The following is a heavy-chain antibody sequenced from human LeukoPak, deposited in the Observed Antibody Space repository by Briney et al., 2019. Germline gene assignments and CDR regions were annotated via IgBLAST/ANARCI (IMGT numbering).Heavy chain of an antibody. J-gene: IGHJ2*01. CDR1: GGSISSYY. D-gene: IGHD2-15*01. Sequence: PSETLSLTCTVSGGSISSYYWSWIRQPPGEGLEWIGYIYYSGSTNHNPSLKSRVTISVDTSKNQLSLKLSSVTAADTAVYYCARALGLGVAAPNWYFDLWGRGTLVTVSS. CDR3: ARALGLGVAAPNWYFDL. V-gene: IGHV4-59*01. CDR2: IYYSGST.